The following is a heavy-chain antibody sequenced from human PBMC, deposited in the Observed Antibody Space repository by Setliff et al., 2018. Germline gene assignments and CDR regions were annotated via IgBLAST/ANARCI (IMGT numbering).Heavy chain of an antibody. CDR1: GGSMTDFF. J-gene: IGHJ4*02. V-gene: IGHV4-4*08. Sequence: LSLTCSVAGGSMTDFFWHWFRRPPGKGLEWIGYIYTKGGTNYSPSLKSRVTMSVDRSRSQFSLTLSSVSAADMAVYYCARGLNTESWTPLYWSPGTLVTVSS. CDR2: IYTKGGT. D-gene: IGHD2-15*01. CDR3: ARGLNTESWTPLY.